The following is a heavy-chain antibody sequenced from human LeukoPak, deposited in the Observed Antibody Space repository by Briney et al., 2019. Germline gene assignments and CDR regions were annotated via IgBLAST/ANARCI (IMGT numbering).Heavy chain of an antibody. J-gene: IGHJ3*02. CDR2: IYYSGNT. CDR3: AREGVNWAFDI. CDR1: GGSISSSSYY. V-gene: IGHV4-39*07. Sequence: PSETLSLTCTVSGGSISSSSYYWGWIRQPPGKGLEWIGSIYYSGNTYYNPSLKSRVTISVDTSKNQFSLKLSSVTAADTAVYYCAREGVNWAFDIWGQGTMVTVSS. D-gene: IGHD2-21*01.